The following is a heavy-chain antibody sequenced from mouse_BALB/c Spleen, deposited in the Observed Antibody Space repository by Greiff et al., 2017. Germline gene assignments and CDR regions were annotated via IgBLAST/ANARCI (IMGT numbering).Heavy chain of an antibody. CDR1: GFNIKDTY. CDR2: IDPANGNT. D-gene: IGHD2-2*01. Sequence: DVQLQESGAELVKPGASVKLSCTASGFNIKDTYMHWVKQRPEQGLEWIGRIDPANGNTKYDPKFQGKATITADTSSNTAYLQLSSLTSEDTAVYYWARGIYGYDWYFDVWGAGTTVTVSS. CDR3: ARGIYGYDWYFDV. V-gene: IGHV14-3*02. J-gene: IGHJ1*01.